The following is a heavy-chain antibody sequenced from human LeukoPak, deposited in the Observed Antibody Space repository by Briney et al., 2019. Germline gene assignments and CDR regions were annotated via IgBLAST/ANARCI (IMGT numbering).Heavy chain of an antibody. D-gene: IGHD6-13*01. V-gene: IGHV3-48*02. CDR2: ISSSSGSSI. CDR3: ARGKVSAGGAFDS. Sequence: GGSLRLSCAASGFTFSSYSMNWVRQAPGKGLEWVSYISSSSGSSIFYADSVKGRFSISRDNAKNSLYLQMNSLRDEDTAVYYCARGKVSAGGAFDSWGQGTLVTVSS. CDR1: GFTFSSYS. J-gene: IGHJ4*02.